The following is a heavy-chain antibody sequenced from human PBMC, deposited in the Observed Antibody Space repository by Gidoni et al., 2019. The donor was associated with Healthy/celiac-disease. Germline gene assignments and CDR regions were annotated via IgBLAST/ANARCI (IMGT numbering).Heavy chain of an antibody. J-gene: IGHJ4*02. CDR3: ARSGGSSSWINY. CDR2: INPNSGGT. CDR1: GSTFTGYY. Sequence: QVPLVQSGAEVKKPGASVTVSCKASGSTFTGYYMHWVRQAPGQGLEWMGWINPNSGGTNYAQKFQGRVTMTRETSISTAYMELSRRRSDDTAVYYCARSGGSSSWINYWGQGTLVTVSS. V-gene: IGHV1-2*02. D-gene: IGHD6-13*01.